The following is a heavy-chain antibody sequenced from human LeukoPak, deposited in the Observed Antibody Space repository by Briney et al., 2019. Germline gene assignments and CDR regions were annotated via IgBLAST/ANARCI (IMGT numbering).Heavy chain of an antibody. Sequence: GASVKVSCKASGYTFTSYDINWVRQATGQGLEWMGWMNPNSGNTGYAQKFQGRVTITRNTSISTAYMELSSLRSEDTAVYYCARVRNYCSGGSCYDYYMDVWGKGTTVTVSS. CDR1: GYTFTSYD. CDR3: ARVRNYCSGGSCYDYYMDV. D-gene: IGHD2-15*01. V-gene: IGHV1-8*01. CDR2: MNPNSGNT. J-gene: IGHJ6*03.